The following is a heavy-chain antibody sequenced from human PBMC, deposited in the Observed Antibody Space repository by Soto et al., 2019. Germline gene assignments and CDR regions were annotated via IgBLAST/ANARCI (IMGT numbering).Heavy chain of an antibody. V-gene: IGHV4-59*01. D-gene: IGHD3-10*01. CDR1: GGSMSSYY. CDR2: IYYSGIT. Sequence: QVQLQESGPGLVKPSETLSLTCTVSGGSMSSYYWSWIRQPPGKGLEWIGYIYYSGITIYNPSLKSRVTISVDTSKNQFSLKLSSVTAADTAVYYCARYGSGSSVWFDPWGQGTLVTVSS. J-gene: IGHJ5*02. CDR3: ARYGSGSSVWFDP.